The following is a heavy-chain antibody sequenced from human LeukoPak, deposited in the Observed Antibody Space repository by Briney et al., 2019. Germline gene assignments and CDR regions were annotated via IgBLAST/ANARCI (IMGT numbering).Heavy chain of an antibody. CDR2: IQYEGRNK. CDR3: AKDIGDVGRRGYFDY. V-gene: IGHV3-30*02. CDR1: GSIFSRYA. D-gene: IGHD1-1*01. Sequence: PGTSLRLSCGVSGSIFSRYAMHWVRQAPGTGLEWVAFIQYEGRNKYYADSVKGRFTISRDNSKNMLYLQMNSLRPEDTAVYYCAKDIGDVGRRGYFDYWGQGTLVTVSS. J-gene: IGHJ4*02.